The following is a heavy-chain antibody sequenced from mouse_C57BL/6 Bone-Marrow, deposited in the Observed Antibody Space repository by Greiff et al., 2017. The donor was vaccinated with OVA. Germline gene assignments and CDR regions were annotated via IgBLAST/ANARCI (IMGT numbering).Heavy chain of an antibody. Sequence: VQLQQSGPELVKPGASVKIPCKASGYTFTDYNMDWVKQSHGKSLEWIGDINPNNGGTIYNQKFKGKATLTVDKSYRTAYMELRSLTSEDTAVYYCARYYDGYYYAMDDWGQGTSVTVSS. CDR2: INPNNGGT. CDR1: GYTFTDYN. CDR3: ARYYDGYYYAMDD. D-gene: IGHD2-3*01. J-gene: IGHJ4*01. V-gene: IGHV1-18*01.